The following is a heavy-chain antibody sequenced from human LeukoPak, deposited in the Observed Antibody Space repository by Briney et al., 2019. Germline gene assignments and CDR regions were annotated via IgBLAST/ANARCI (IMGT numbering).Heavy chain of an antibody. CDR2: ISSSSSYI. D-gene: IGHD5-18*01. J-gene: IGHJ1*01. CDR1: GFTFSSYS. V-gene: IGHV3-21*01. CDR3: PRDPVQLWMGVGAEYLQH. Sequence: PGGSLRLSCAASGFTFSSYSMNWVRQALGKWLEWVSSISSSSSYIYYADSVKGRFTISRDNAKNSLYLQMNSLRAEDTAVYYCPRDPVQLWMGVGAEYLQHWGQGTLVTVSS.